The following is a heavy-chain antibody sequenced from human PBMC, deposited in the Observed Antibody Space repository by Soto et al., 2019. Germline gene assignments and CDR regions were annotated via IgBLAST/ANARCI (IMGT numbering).Heavy chain of an antibody. J-gene: IGHJ5*01. CDR3: AIDQAEIVAAPIDNIGLSKRFDS. Sequence: QVKVVESGGGVVQPGRSLRLSCAASGFTFSNYGMHWVRQAPGKGLEWLAAIWDDGVNTHYADSVKGRFSTSRDNSKNTVYLKINSLIAEDTAVDYCAIDQAEIVAAPIDNIGLSKRFDSWGQGTLVTVS. D-gene: IGHD5-12*01. V-gene: IGHV3-33*01. CDR1: GFTFSNYG. CDR2: IWDDGVNT.